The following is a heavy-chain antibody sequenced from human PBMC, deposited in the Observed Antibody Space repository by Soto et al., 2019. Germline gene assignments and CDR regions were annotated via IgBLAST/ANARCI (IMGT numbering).Heavy chain of an antibody. CDR2: INQSGGT. CDR3: ARITYGDSFYGLDV. J-gene: IGHJ6*02. CDR1: XGSFSDYY. Sequence: TLSLTCGVYXGSFSDYYWNWIRQPPGKGLEWIGEINQSGGTHYNPSLKSRVTILVDTSRNQFSLKLTSVTVADTAVYYCARITYGDSFYGLDVWGQGTTVTVSS. V-gene: IGHV4-34*01. D-gene: IGHD4-17*01.